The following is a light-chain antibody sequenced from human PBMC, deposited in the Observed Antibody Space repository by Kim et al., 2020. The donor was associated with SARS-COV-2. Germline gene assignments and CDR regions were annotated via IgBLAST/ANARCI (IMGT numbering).Light chain of an antibody. CDR3: NSRDSSGNHRWV. Sequence: LGQTVRITCQGDSLRSYYASWYQQKPGQAPVLVTYGKNNRPSGIPDRFSGSSSGNTASLTITGAQAEDEADYYCNSRDSSGNHRWVFGGGTQLTVL. CDR2: GKN. CDR1: SLRSYY. J-gene: IGLJ3*02. V-gene: IGLV3-19*01.